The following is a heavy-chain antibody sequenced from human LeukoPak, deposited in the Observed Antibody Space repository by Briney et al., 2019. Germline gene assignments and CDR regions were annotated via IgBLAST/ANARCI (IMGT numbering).Heavy chain of an antibody. D-gene: IGHD1-14*01. CDR2: ISAYNGNT. Sequence: VASVKVSCKASGYTFTSYGISWVRQAPGQGLEWMGWISAYNGNTNYAQKLQGRVTMTTDTSTSTAYMELRSLRSDDTAVYYCAITRSTTPYNWFDPWGQGTLVTVSS. CDR3: AITRSTTPYNWFDP. J-gene: IGHJ5*02. V-gene: IGHV1-18*01. CDR1: GYTFTSYG.